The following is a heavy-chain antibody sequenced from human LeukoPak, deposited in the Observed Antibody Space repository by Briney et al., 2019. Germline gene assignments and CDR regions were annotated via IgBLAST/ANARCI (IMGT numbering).Heavy chain of an antibody. Sequence: SETLSLTCAVYGGSFSGYYWSWIRQPPGKGLEWIGEINHSGSTNYNPSLKSRVTISVDTSKNQFSLKLSSVTAADTAVYYCARGMVDFWSGYYGGWFDPWGHGTLVTVSS. D-gene: IGHD3-3*01. CDR3: ARGMVDFWSGYYGGWFDP. CDR1: GGSFSGYY. J-gene: IGHJ5*02. V-gene: IGHV4-34*01. CDR2: INHSGST.